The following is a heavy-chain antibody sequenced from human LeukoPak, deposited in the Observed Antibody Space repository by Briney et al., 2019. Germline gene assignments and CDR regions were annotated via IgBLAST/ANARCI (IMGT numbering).Heavy chain of an antibody. CDR2: INAGNGNT. Sequence: ASVKVSCKASRYTFTSYAMHWVRQAPGQRLEWMGWINAGNGNTKYSQKFQGRVTITRDTSASTAYMEQSSLRSEDTAVYYCASCSVDTAMADYYYGMDVWGQGTTVTVSS. D-gene: IGHD5-18*01. J-gene: IGHJ6*02. CDR3: ASCSVDTAMADYYYGMDV. V-gene: IGHV1-3*01. CDR1: RYTFTSYA.